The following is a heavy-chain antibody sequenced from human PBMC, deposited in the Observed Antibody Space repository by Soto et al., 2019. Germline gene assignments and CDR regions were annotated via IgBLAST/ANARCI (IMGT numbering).Heavy chain of an antibody. V-gene: IGHV1-18*04. Sequence: QVQLVQAGVEVKKPGASVKVSCKASGYTFPNYGINWVRQAPGQGLERMGWISAYNGNTDYAQKLQGRVTMTTDTTTTTAYMEVTALRSDATAVYDCARDVIPDSGSDCYPGYFHHWGQGTLVIVSS. CDR3: ARDVIPDSGSDCYPGYFHH. CDR2: ISAYNGNT. CDR1: GYTFPNYG. D-gene: IGHD2-21*02. J-gene: IGHJ1*01.